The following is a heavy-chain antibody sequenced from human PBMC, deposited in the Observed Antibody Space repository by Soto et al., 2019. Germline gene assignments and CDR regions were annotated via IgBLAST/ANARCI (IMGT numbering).Heavy chain of an antibody. Sequence: SETLSLTCTVSGGSISSYYWSWIRQPPGKGLEWIGYIHYSGSTNYNPSLKSRVTISVDTSKNQFSLKLSSVTAADTAVYYCARGGSSYYYYGMDVWGQGTTVTVSS. V-gene: IGHV4-59*01. J-gene: IGHJ6*02. CDR3: ARGGSSYYYYGMDV. D-gene: IGHD1-26*01. CDR1: GGSISSYY. CDR2: IHYSGST.